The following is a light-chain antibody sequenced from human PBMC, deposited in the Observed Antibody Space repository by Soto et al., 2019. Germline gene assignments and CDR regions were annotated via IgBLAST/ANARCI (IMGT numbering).Light chain of an antibody. V-gene: IGKV3-20*01. CDR2: GAS. CDR3: QQYGSSPPYT. J-gene: IGKJ2*01. CDR1: QSVSSSY. Sequence: EIVLTQSPGILSLSPGERATLSCRASQSVSSSYLAWYQQKPGQAPRLLIYGASNRATGIPDRFSASGSKTDFPLTIRRLEPEDFAVYYCQQYGSSPPYTFGQGTKLEIK.